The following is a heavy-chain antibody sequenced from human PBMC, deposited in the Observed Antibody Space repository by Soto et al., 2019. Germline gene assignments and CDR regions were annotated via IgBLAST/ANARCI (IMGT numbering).Heavy chain of an antibody. D-gene: IGHD2-2*01. CDR2: ITGSSETT. CDR3: ARDCHRTSCSVWKF. CDR1: GFTFSNYA. Sequence: EVQLLESGGGLVQPGESLRLSCAAYGFTFSNYAMTWVRQAPGKGLEWVSGITGSSETTYYADSVKGRFTISRDNSKNPVSLRMNGLRAEDSAVYYCARDCHRTSCSVWKFWGQGTLVTVSP. V-gene: IGHV3-23*01. J-gene: IGHJ4*02.